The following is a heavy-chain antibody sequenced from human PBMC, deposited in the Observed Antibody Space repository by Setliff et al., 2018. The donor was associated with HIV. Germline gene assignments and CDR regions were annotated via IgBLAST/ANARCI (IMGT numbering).Heavy chain of an antibody. Sequence: GGSLRLSCAASGFTFSSYAMSWVRQAPGKGLEWVSVISGSGGTTYYADSVKGRFTISRDNSKSTLFLQMNSLRAEDTAVYYCAKNDYSDFVRAYFDYWGQGTLVTVSS. D-gene: IGHD4-17*01. CDR1: GFTFSSYA. CDR3: AKNDYSDFVRAYFDY. J-gene: IGHJ4*02. CDR2: ISGSGGTT. V-gene: IGHV3-23*01.